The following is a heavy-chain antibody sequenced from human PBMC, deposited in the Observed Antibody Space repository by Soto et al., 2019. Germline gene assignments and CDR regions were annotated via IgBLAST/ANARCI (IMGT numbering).Heavy chain of an antibody. CDR3: ARTGAAGKCYYGVEV. D-gene: IGHD6-13*01. CDR2: IYPGDSDT. CDR1: GYSFTSYW. V-gene: IGHV5-51*01. Sequence: GESLKISCNCSGYSFTSYWIGLVRQIPEKGLEWMGIIYPGDSDTRYSPSFQGHVTISADNSISTAYLHCSSLKSADTAMADGARTGAAGKCYYGVEVCGQGRRVRVSS. J-gene: IGHJ6*02.